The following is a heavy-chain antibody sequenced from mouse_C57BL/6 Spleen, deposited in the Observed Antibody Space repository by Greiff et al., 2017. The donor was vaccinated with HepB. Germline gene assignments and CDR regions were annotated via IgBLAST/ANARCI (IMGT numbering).Heavy chain of an antibody. Sequence: EVKLMESGPELVKPGASVKIPCKASGYTFTDYNMDWVKQSHGKSLEWIGDINPNNGGTIYNQKFKGKATLTVDKSSSTAYMELHSLTSEDTAVYYCARRAFYDYDSAWFAYWGPGTLVTVSA. J-gene: IGHJ3*01. D-gene: IGHD2-4*01. CDR3: ARRAFYDYDSAWFAY. CDR1: GYTFTDYN. CDR2: INPNNGGT. V-gene: IGHV1-18*01.